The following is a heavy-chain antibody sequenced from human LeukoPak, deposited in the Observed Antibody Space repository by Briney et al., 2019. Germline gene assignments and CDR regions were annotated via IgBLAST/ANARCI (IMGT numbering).Heavy chain of an antibody. J-gene: IGHJ6*03. CDR2: IYRDGTT. D-gene: IGHD6-13*01. Sequence: GGSLRLSCSASGFTVSSNYMSWVRQAPGKGLEWVSLIYRDGTTYNADSVKGRFTISRDNSKNTLYLQMNGLRAEDTAVYYCARGQQPNYFYYYYMDVWGKGTTVTVSS. CDR1: GFTVSSNY. CDR3: ARGQQPNYFYYYYMDV. V-gene: IGHV3-53*01.